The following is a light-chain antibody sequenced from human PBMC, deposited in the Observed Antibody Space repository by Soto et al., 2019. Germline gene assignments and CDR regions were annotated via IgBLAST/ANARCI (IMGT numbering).Light chain of an antibody. CDR2: DAS. J-gene: IGKJ3*01. CDR3: QQYDRLPFT. CDR1: QDIDKY. V-gene: IGKV1-33*01. Sequence: DIQMTQSPSSLSASVGDRVTITCQASQDIDKYLNWYQQKPGKAPKLLIYDASNLETGVPSRFSGSGSGTDFTFTISSLQPEDFGTYSCQQYDRLPFTFGPGTKVDIK.